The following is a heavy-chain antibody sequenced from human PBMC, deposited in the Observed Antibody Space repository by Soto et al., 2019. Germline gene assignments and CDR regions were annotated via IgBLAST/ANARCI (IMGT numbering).Heavy chain of an antibody. J-gene: IGHJ5*02. CDR1: GGSISSYY. Sequence: SETLSLTCTVSGGSISSYYWSWVRQPPGKGLEWIGYIYYSGSTNYNPSLKSRVTISVDTSKNQFSLKLSSVTAADTAVYYCARLYDILTGYYSSWFDPWGQGTLVTGSS. CDR3: ARLYDILTGYYSSWFDP. V-gene: IGHV4-59*08. CDR2: IYYSGST. D-gene: IGHD3-9*01.